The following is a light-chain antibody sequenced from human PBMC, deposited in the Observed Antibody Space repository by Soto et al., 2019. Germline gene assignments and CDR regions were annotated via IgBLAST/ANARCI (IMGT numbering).Light chain of an antibody. CDR3: QQYGYLGT. CDR2: GAS. J-gene: IGKJ1*01. CDR1: QSVSSSY. Sequence: EIVLTQSPGTLSLSPGERATLSCRASQSVSSSYLAWYQQKPGQAPRLLIYGASSRATGIPDRFSGSGSGTDFTLTINRLEPEDFAVYYCQQYGYLGTFGQGTKVDIK. V-gene: IGKV3-20*01.